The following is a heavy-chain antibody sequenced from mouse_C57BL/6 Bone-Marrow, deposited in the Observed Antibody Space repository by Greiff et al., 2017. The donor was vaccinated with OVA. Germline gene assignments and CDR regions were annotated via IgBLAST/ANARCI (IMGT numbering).Heavy chain of an antibody. CDR1: GFTFSNYW. CDR2: IRLKSDNYAT. Sequence: EVQVVESGGGLVQPGGSMKLSCVASGFTFSNYWMNWVRQSPEKGLEWVAQIRLKSDNYATHYAASVKGRFTISRDDSKSSVYLQMNNLRAEDTGIYYCTGPYYGLRYFDVWGTGTTVTVSS. J-gene: IGHJ1*03. V-gene: IGHV6-3*01. CDR3: TGPYYGLRYFDV. D-gene: IGHD1-1*01.